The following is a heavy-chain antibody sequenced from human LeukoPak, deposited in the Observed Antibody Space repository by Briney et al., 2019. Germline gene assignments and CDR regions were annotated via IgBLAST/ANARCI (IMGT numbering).Heavy chain of an antibody. V-gene: IGHV1-2*06. D-gene: IGHD2-15*01. CDR3: AIDEDDSIDY. CDR2: VNPNSGGT. CDR1: GYTFTGYY. J-gene: IGHJ4*02. Sequence: ASVKVSCKASGYTFTGYYMHWVRQAPGQGLEWMGRVNPNSGGTNYAQKFQGRDTMTRDTSISTACMELSRLRSDDTAVYYCAIDEDDSIDYWGQGTLVTVSS.